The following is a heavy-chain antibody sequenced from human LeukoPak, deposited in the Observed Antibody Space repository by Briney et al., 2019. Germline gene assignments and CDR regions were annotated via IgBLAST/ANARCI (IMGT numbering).Heavy chain of an antibody. CDR1: GFTFSSHW. D-gene: IGHD5-24*01. CDR3: ADLGPGSMATSPGFDY. V-gene: IGHV3-7*03. CDR2: IKQDGSEK. J-gene: IGHJ4*02. Sequence: GGSLRLSCAASGFTFSSHWMSWVRQAPGKGLEWVANIKQDGSEKYYVDSVKGRFTICRDNAKTSLYLQMNSLRTEDTALYYCADLGPGSMATSPGFDYWGQGTLVTVSS.